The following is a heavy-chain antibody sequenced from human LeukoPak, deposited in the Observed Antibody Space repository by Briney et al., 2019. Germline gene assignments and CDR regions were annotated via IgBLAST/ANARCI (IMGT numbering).Heavy chain of an antibody. J-gene: IGHJ4*02. Sequence: PGGSLRLSCAASGFTFSNAWMSWVRQAPGKGLEWVGRIKSKADGGTTDYAAPVKGRFTFSRDDSKNTLYLQMNSLKTEGTAVYYCTTLGMITFGGVIVISDYSDYWGQGTLVTVSS. V-gene: IGHV3-15*01. D-gene: IGHD3-16*02. CDR1: GFTFSNAW. CDR3: TTLGMITFGGVIVISDYSDY. CDR2: IKSKADGGTT.